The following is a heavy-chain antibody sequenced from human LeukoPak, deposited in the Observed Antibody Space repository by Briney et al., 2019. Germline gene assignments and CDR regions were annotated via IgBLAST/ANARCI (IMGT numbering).Heavy chain of an antibody. CDR3: ARDVGGNDFWSGYTFH. D-gene: IGHD3-3*01. V-gene: IGHV1-46*01. Sequence: GASVKVSCKASGYTFTSYYMHWVRQAPGQGLEWMGIINPSGGSTSYAQKFQGRVTMTRDTSTSTVYMELSSLRSEDTAVYDCARDVGGNDFWSGYTFHWGQGTLVTVSS. CDR1: GYTFTSYY. CDR2: INPSGGST. J-gene: IGHJ4*02.